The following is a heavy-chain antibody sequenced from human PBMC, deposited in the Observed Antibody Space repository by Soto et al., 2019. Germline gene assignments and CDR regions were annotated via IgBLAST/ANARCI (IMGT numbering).Heavy chain of an antibody. J-gene: IGHJ3*02. CDR1: GFTFSSYW. CDR2: INSDGSST. Sequence: GSLMLSCSASGFTFSSYWMHSVLQAPGKGLVWVSRINSDGSSTSYADSVKGRFTISRDNAKNTLYLQMNSLRAEDTAVYYCARVRYYSDSSGYHNDAFDIWGQGTMVTVSS. D-gene: IGHD3-22*01. CDR3: ARVRYYSDSSGYHNDAFDI. V-gene: IGHV3-74*01.